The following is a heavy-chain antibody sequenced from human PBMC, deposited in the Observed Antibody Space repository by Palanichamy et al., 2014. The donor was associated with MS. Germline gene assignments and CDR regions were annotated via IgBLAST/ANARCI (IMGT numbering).Heavy chain of an antibody. D-gene: IGHD1-1*01. CDR2: IDPSDSYT. J-gene: IGHJ6*02. CDR3: ARHSRVRTGTTPAASYYYYGIDV. Sequence: EVQLVQSGAEVKKPGESLRISCKGSGYSFTSYWITWVRQMPGKGLEWMGRIDPSDSYTNYSPSFQGHVTISADKSISTAHLQWSSLKAPDTAMYYCARHSRVRTGTTPAASYYYYGIDVWGQGTTVTVSS. CDR1: GYSFTSYW. V-gene: IGHV5-10-1*03.